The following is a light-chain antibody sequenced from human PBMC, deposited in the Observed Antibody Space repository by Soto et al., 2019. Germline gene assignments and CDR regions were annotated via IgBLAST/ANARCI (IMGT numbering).Light chain of an antibody. J-gene: IGLJ2*01. CDR2: DVT. Sequence: QSALTQPRSVSGSPGQSVTISCTGTSSDVGGYKYVSWYQQHPGKVPKLMMFDVTERPSGVPDRFSGSKSGNTASLSISGLQAEDEADYYCCAYAGGYTVLFGGGTKVTVL. V-gene: IGLV2-11*01. CDR3: CAYAGGYTVL. CDR1: SSDVGGYKY.